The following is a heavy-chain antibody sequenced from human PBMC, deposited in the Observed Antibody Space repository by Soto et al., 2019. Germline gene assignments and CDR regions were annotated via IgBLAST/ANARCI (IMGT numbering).Heavy chain of an antibody. D-gene: IGHD4-17*01. J-gene: IGHJ3*02. CDR1: GYTFTSYA. CDR3: ARDTDDYGDSDAFDI. CDR2: INAGNGNT. Sequence: QVQLVQSGAEVKKPGASVKVSCKASGYTFTSYAMHWVRQAPGQRLEWVGWINAGNGNTKYSQKFQGRVTITRDTSASTAYMELSSLRSEDTAVYYCARDTDDYGDSDAFDIWGQGTMVTVSS. V-gene: IGHV1-3*01.